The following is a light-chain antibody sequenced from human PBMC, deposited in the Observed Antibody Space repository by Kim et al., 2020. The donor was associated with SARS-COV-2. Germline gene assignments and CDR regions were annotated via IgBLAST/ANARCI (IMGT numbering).Light chain of an antibody. Sequence: IQLTQSPSSLSASVGDRVSITCRASQGISSHLAWYQQKPGKAPKLLIYGASTLQSGVPSRFSGSGSGTDFTLTISSLQPEDFATYFCLQVHNYQITFGQGTRLEIK. V-gene: IGKV1-9*01. CDR1: QGISSH. CDR2: GAS. CDR3: LQVHNYQIT. J-gene: IGKJ5*01.